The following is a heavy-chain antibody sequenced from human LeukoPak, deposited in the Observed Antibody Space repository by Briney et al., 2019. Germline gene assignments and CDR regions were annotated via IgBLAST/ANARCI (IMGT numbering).Heavy chain of an antibody. V-gene: IGHV4-34*01. J-gene: IGHJ3*02. D-gene: IGHD4-17*01. CDR3: ARSTGDYGDLHDAFDI. CDR2: INHSGST. Sequence: SETLSLTCAVYGGSFSGYYWSWIRQPPGKGLEWIGEINHSGSTNYNPSLKSRVTISVDTSKNQFSLKVNSVTAADTALYYCARSTGDYGDLHDAFDIWGQGTMVTVSS. CDR1: GGSFSGYY.